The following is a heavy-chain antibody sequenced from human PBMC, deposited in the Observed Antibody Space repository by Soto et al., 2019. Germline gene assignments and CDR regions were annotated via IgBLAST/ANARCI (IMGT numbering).Heavy chain of an antibody. CDR1: GYTFTSYA. V-gene: IGHV1-3*05. CDR3: ARASGWYVSDY. D-gene: IGHD6-19*01. J-gene: IGHJ4*02. Sequence: QVQLVQSGAEEKKPGASVKVSCKASGYTFTSYAMHWVRQAPGQRLEWMGWINAGNGNTKYSQKFQGRVTITRDTSASTAYMELSSLRFEDTAVYYCARASGWYVSDYWGQGTLVTVSS. CDR2: INAGNGNT.